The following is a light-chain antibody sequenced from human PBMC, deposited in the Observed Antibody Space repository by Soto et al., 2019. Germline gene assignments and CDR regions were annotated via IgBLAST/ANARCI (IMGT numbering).Light chain of an antibody. CDR2: KVS. CDR1: QSLLHSNGYNY. J-gene: IGKJ5*01. V-gene: IGKV2-30*02. CDR3: MQGTHWPIT. Sequence: DIVMTQSPLSLPFTPGEPSSISCRSSQSLLHSNGYNYLDWYLQKPGQSPRRLIYKVSNRDSGVPARFSGSGSGTDFALKISRVEAEDVGVYYCMQGTHWPITFGRGTRLEI.